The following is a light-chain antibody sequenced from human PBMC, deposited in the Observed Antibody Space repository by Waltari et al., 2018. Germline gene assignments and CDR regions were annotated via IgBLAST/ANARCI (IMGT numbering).Light chain of an antibody. J-gene: IGLJ1*01. CDR1: RTDVGSYSY. CDR2: EVT. Sequence: QSAPTQPASVSASPGQSITIPCTGPRTDVGSYSYVSWYRQYPGKAPELLIYEVTHRPPGVSDRFSGSRSGSTASLTISGLQTEDEANYFCCSYTTTTTLVFGTGTKVIVL. V-gene: IGLV2-14*01. CDR3: CSYTTTTTLV.